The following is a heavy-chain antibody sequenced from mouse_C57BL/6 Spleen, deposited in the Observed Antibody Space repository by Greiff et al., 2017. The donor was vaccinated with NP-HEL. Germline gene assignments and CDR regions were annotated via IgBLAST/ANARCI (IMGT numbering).Heavy chain of an antibody. V-gene: IGHV1-15*01. CDR2: IDPETGGT. J-gene: IGHJ2*01. Sequence: VHLVESGAELVRPGASVTLSCKASGYTFTDYEMHWVKQTPVHGLEWIGAIDPETGGTAYNQKFKGKAILTADKSSSTAYMELRSLTSEDSAVYYCTRYGYSFDYWGQGTTLTVSS. CDR1: GYTFTDYE. D-gene: IGHD2-2*01. CDR3: TRYGYSFDY.